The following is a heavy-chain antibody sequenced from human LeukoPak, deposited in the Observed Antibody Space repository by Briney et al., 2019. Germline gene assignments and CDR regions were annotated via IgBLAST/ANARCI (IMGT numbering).Heavy chain of an antibody. CDR2: IFPGDSDT. CDR1: GYRFTTYW. J-gene: IGHJ4*02. Sequence: GESLKISCKGSGYRFTTYWIGWVRQMPGKGLEWMGIIFPGDSDTRYSPAFQGQVTISVDKSINSAYLQWSSLKASDTAMYYCARRGVRANSGYDLWGQGTLVTVSS. D-gene: IGHD5-12*01. CDR3: ARRGVRANSGYDL. V-gene: IGHV5-51*01.